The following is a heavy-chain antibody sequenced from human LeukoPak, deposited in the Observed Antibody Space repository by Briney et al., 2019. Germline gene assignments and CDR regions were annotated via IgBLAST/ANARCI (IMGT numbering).Heavy chain of an antibody. J-gene: IGHJ6*02. V-gene: IGHV3-73*01. CDR3: TRGGSSTSYHLKRSPNYGMDV. CDR1: GFTFSGSA. D-gene: IGHD2-2*01. CDR2: IRSKANSYAT. Sequence: PGGSLRLSCAASGFTFSGSAMHWVRQASGKGLEWVGRIRSKANSYATAYAASVKGRFTISRDDSKNTAYLQMNSLETEDTAVYYCTRGGSSTSYHLKRSPNYGMDVWGQGTTVTVSS.